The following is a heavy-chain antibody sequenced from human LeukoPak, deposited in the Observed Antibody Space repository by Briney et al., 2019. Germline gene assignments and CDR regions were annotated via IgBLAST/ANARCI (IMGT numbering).Heavy chain of an antibody. J-gene: IGHJ4*02. V-gene: IGHV3-23*01. CDR1: GFTFSSYA. CDR3: AKGSSGYSSSWSSD. CDR2: ISGSGGST. D-gene: IGHD6-13*01. Sequence: GGSLRLSCAASGFTFSSYAMNWVRQAPGKGLEWVSAISGSGGSTYSADSVKGRFTISRDNSKNTLYPQMNSLRAEDTAVYYCAKGSSGYSSSWSSDWGQGTLVTVSS.